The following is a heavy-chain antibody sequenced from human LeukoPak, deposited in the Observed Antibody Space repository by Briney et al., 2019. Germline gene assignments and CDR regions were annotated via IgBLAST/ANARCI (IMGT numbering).Heavy chain of an antibody. CDR1: GYTFTSYA. CDR2: INAGNGNT. CDR3: ARDRIRYYMNWFDP. D-gene: IGHD3-9*01. V-gene: IGHV1-3*01. J-gene: IGHJ5*02. Sequence: ASVKVSCKASGYTFTSYAMHWVRQAPGQRLEWMGWINAGNGNTKYSQKFQGRVTITRDTSASTAYMELSSLRSEDTAVYYCARDRIRYYMNWFDPWGQGTLVTVSS.